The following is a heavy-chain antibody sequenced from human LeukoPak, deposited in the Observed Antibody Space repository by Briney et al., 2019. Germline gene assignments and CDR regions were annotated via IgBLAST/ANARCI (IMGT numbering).Heavy chain of an antibody. D-gene: IGHD3-10*01. J-gene: IGHJ4*02. CDR2: IYHSGST. CDR1: GYSISSSYY. V-gene: IGHV4-38-2*01. Sequence: SETLSITCAVSGYSISSSYYWGWIRQPPGKGLEWIGSIYHSGSTYYNPSLKSRVTISVDTSKNQFSLKLSSVTAADTAVCYCARGSLFLSLWFGELYVYWGQGTLVTVSS. CDR3: ARGSLFLSLWFGELYVY.